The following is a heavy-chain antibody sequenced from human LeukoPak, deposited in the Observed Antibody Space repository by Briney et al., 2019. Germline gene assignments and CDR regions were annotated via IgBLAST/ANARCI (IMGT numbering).Heavy chain of an antibody. V-gene: IGHV3-13*01. Sequence: PGGSLRLSCAGSGFSFSSYDMLWVRQATGKGLEWVSAIGSGGDTYYAGSVKGRFTISREGAKTSFYLQMNSLSAGDTAVYFCARAVAGTDEIDSWGQGTLVTVSS. D-gene: IGHD6-19*01. CDR3: ARAVAGTDEIDS. J-gene: IGHJ4*02. CDR2: IGSGGDT. CDR1: GFSFSSYD.